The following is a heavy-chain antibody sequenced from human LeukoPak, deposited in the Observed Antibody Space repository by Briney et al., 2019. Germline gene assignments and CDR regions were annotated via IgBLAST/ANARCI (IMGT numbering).Heavy chain of an antibody. Sequence: SETLSLTCTVSGGSISSSSYYWGWIRQPPWKGLEWIGSIYYSGSTYYNPSLKSRVTISVDTSKNQFSLKLSSVTAADTAVYYCARGRGSGRYPFDYWGQGTLVTVSS. J-gene: IGHJ4*02. D-gene: IGHD6-19*01. CDR2: IYYSGST. CDR1: GGSISSSSYY. CDR3: ARGRGSGRYPFDY. V-gene: IGHV4-39*07.